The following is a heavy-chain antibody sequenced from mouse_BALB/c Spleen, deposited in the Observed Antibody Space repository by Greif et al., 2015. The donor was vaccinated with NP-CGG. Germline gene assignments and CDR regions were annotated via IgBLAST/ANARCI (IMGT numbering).Heavy chain of an antibody. D-gene: IGHD1-1*01. CDR3: ARGPLYYGSSYDAMDY. V-gene: IGHV1-9*01. J-gene: IGHJ4*01. Sequence: QVQLQQSGAELMKPGASVEISCKATGYTFSSYWIEWVKQRPGHGLEWIGEILPGSGSTNYNEKFKGKATFTADTSSNTAYMQLSSLTSEDSAVYYCARGPLYYGSSYDAMDYRGQGTSVTVSS. CDR2: ILPGSGST. CDR1: GYTFSSYW.